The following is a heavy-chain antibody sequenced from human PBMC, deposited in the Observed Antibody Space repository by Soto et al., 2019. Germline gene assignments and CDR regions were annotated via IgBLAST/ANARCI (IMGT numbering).Heavy chain of an antibody. Sequence: EVQLVESGGGLVKPGGSLKLSCAASEFTFSTYTMNWVRQAPGKGLEWVSSISGGSGYIYYADSLKGRFTISRDNAKNSLYLQMNSLRAEDTAVYYCVRVFDCSSSSCFEAKAFDYWGQGTLVTVSS. CDR2: ISGGSGYI. J-gene: IGHJ4*02. V-gene: IGHV3-21*01. CDR3: VRVFDCSSSSCFEAKAFDY. D-gene: IGHD2-2*01. CDR1: EFTFSTYT.